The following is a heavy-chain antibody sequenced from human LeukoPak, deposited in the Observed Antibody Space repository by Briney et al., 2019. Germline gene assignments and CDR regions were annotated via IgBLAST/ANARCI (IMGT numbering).Heavy chain of an antibody. CDR2: IRYDGSNK. D-gene: IGHD4-17*01. Sequence: GGSLRLSCAASGFTFSSYGMHWVRQAPGKGLEWVAFIRYDGSNKYYADSVKGRFTISRDNSENTLYLQMNSLRAEDTAVYYCAKGITVTYSYYFDYWGQGTLVTVSS. CDR3: AKGITVTYSYYFDY. V-gene: IGHV3-30*02. J-gene: IGHJ4*02. CDR1: GFTFSSYG.